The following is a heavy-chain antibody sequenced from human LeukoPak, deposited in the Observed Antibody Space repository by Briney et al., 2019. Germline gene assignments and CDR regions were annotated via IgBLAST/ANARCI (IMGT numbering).Heavy chain of an antibody. CDR3: AREGVVVITNFPLGFDY. CDR1: GYTFTSYY. V-gene: IGHV1-46*01. CDR2: INPSGGST. Sequence: ASVKVSCKASGYTFTSYYMHWVRQAPGQGLEWMGIINPSGGSTSYAQKFQGRVTMTRDTSTSTVYMELSSLRSEDTAVYYCAREGVVVITNFPLGFDYWGQGTLVTVSS. D-gene: IGHD3-22*01. J-gene: IGHJ4*02.